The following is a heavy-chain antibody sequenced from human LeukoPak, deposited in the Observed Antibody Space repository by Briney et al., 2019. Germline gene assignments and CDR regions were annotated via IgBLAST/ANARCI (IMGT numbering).Heavy chain of an antibody. CDR1: GFTFSSYA. D-gene: IGHD6-13*01. V-gene: IGHV3-23*01. CDR2: ISDSGGFT. CDR3: AKGSGINHYNWFDP. J-gene: IGHJ5*02. Sequence: QSGGSLRLSCAASGFTFSSYALTWVHQAPGKGLEWVSGISDSGGFTYYADSVGGRFTISRDNSKNTLYLQMNSLRADDTALYSCAKGSGINHYNWFDPWGQGTLVTVSS.